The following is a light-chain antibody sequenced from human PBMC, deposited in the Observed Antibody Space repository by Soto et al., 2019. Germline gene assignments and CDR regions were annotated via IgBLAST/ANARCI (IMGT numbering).Light chain of an antibody. CDR3: QQYNNYWT. Sequence: DILMTQSPSTLSASVVDRVTITCRASRSISSWLAWYQQKPGKPPKLLIYDASSFEGGVPSRFSGSGSGTEFTLTISSLQPDDSATYYCQQYNNYWTFGQGTKVEIK. CDR2: DAS. CDR1: RSISSW. V-gene: IGKV1-5*01. J-gene: IGKJ1*01.